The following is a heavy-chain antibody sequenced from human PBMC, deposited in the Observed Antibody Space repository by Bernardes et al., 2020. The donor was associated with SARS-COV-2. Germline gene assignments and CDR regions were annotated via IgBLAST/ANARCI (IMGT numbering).Heavy chain of an antibody. CDR2: ISGLSDDT. D-gene: IGHD3-10*01. CDR3: ARGFQGGFFDF. Sequence: ASVKVSCKASGYTFINYGINWARQAPGQGLEWMGWISGLSDDTKYTQRLQDRVTMTTDTSTGTAYMEVRSLRSDDTAVYFCARGFQGGFFDFWGQGTLVTVSS. CDR1: GYTFINYG. V-gene: IGHV1-18*01. J-gene: IGHJ4*02.